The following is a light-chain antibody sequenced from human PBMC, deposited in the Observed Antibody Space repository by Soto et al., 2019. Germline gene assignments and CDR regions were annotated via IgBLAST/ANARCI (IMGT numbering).Light chain of an antibody. J-gene: IGKJ4*01. CDR3: QEYDSVRLT. CDR2: AAS. Sequence: DIQMAQSPSSLSASVGDTVTITCRASQGVANHLAWYQQKPGGVPELLISAASTLQSGVPSRFSRSGSKKDFTLPITSLQPGDVSTYYCQEYDSVRLTFGGGTKVDIK. V-gene: IGKV1-27*01. CDR1: QGVANH.